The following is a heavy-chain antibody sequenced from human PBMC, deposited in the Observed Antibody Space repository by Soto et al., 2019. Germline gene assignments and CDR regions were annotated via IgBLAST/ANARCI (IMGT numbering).Heavy chain of an antibody. CDR3: AKDSLPYCSGGSCYSHNWFDP. D-gene: IGHD2-15*01. Sequence: QVQLVESGGGVVQPGRSLRLSCAASGFTFSSYGMHWVRQAPGKGLEWVAVISYDGSNKYYADSVKGRFTISRDNSKNTLYLKKHRLRAEDPAVYYCAKDSLPYCSGGSCYSHNWFDPWGQGTLVTVSS. J-gene: IGHJ5*02. CDR1: GFTFSSYG. CDR2: ISYDGSNK. V-gene: IGHV3-30*18.